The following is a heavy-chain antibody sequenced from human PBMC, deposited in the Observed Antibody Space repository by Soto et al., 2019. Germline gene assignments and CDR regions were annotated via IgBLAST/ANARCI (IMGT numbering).Heavy chain of an antibody. CDR2: IYYSGST. CDR1: GGSISSGDYY. CDR3: ARGGIAAAAPPDY. V-gene: IGHV4-30-4*01. Sequence: SETLSLSNTVAGGSISSGDYYGSWIRQPPGKGLEWIGYIYYSGSTYYNPSLKSRVTISVDTSKNQFSLKLSSVTAADTAVYYCARGGIAAAAPPDYWGQGTLVNVSS. D-gene: IGHD6-13*01. J-gene: IGHJ4*02.